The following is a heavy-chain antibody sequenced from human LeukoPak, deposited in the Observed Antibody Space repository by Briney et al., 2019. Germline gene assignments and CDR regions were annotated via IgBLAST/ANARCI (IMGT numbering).Heavy chain of an antibody. CDR2: IIPIFGTA. CDR3: ARDRALRYFDWLLHDYYYYGMDV. V-gene: IGHV1-69*13. D-gene: IGHD3-9*01. J-gene: IGHJ6*04. Sequence: ASVKVSCKASGGTFSSYAMSWVRQAPGQGLEWMGGIIPIFGTANYAQKFQGRVTITADESTSTAYMELSSLRSEDTAVYYCARDRALRYFDWLLHDYYYYGMDVWGKGTTVTVSS. CDR1: GGTFSSYA.